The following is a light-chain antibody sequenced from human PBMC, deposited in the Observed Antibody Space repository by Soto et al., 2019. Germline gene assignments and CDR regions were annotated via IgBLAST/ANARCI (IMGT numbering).Light chain of an antibody. V-gene: IGLV2-14*01. Sequence: QSALTQPASVSGSPGQSITISCTATSSDVGGYNYVSWYQHHPGKAPKLIIYEVSNRPSGVSNRFSGSKSGNTASLTISGLQAEDEADYYCSSDTSSSSLIWVFGGGTELTVL. J-gene: IGLJ3*02. CDR1: SSDVGGYNY. CDR2: EVS. CDR3: SSDTSSSSLIWV.